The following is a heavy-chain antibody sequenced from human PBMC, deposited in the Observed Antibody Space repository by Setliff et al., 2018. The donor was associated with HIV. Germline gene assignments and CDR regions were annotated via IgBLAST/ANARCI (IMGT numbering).Heavy chain of an antibody. J-gene: IGHJ6*02. CDR3: ARANYYYYYGMDV. V-gene: IGHV4-59*11. CDR2: IYYSGST. Sequence: SETLSLTCTVSGDSISSHYWSWIRQPPGKGLEWIGYIYYSGSTNYNPSLKSRVTISVDTSKNQFSLKLSSVTAADTAVYYCARANYYYYYGMDVWGQGTTVTVSS. CDR1: GDSISSHY.